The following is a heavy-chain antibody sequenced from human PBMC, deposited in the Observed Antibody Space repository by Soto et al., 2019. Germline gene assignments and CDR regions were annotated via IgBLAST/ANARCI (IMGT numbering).Heavy chain of an antibody. V-gene: IGHV4-59*01. CDR1: GDSISSYY. J-gene: IGHJ4*02. Sequence: SETLSLTCTVSGDSISSYYWSWIRQPPGKGLEWIGYIYYSGSTNYNPSLKSRATISVDTSKNQFSLKLSSVTAADTAVYYCASRGTTTYCSGGSCYARGFDYWGQGTLVTVSS. D-gene: IGHD2-15*01. CDR3: ASRGTTTYCSGGSCYARGFDY. CDR2: IYYSGST.